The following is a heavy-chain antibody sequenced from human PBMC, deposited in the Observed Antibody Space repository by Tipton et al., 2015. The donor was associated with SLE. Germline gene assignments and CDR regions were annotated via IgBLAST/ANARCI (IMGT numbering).Heavy chain of an antibody. D-gene: IGHD3-22*01. CDR2: IYYSGST. J-gene: IGHJ3*02. CDR3: ARVRGYYDSSGYWPDAFDI. Sequence: TLSLTCTVSGGSMSSYCWSWIRQPPGKGLEWIGCIYYSGSTNYNPSLKSRVTISVDTSKNQFSLKLSSVTAADTAVYYCARVRGYYDSSGYWPDAFDIWGQGTMVTVSS. V-gene: IGHV4-59*01. CDR1: GGSMSSYC.